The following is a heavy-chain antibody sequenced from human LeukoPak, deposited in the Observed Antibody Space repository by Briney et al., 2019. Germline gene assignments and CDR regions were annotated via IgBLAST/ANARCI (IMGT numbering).Heavy chain of an antibody. Sequence: ASETLSLTCTVSGGSISSSSYYWGWIRQPPGKGLEWIGSIYYSGSTYYNPSLKSRVTISVDTSKNQFSLKLSSVTAADTAVYYCARLFWGSYRALDYWGQGTLVTVSS. CDR3: ARLFWGSYRALDY. CDR2: IYYSGST. J-gene: IGHJ4*02. V-gene: IGHV4-39*01. CDR1: GGSISSSSYY. D-gene: IGHD3-16*02.